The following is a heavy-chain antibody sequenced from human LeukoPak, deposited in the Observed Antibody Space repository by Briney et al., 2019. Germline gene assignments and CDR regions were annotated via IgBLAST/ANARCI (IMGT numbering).Heavy chain of an antibody. CDR2: INRDGSDK. D-gene: IGHD1-14*01. J-gene: IGHJ4*02. V-gene: IGHV3-7*01. CDR1: GLTFSIHW. CDR3: ARERPDSRNLDS. Sequence: GGSLRLSCAASGLTFSIHWMNWVRQAPGKGLECVANINRDGSDKYYVDSVKGRFTISRDNTKNSLYLQMNDLRVEDTAVYYCARERPDSRNLDSWGRGALVTVSS.